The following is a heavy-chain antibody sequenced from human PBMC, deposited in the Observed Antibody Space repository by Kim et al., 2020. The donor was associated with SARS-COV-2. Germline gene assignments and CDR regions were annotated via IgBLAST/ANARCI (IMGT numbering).Heavy chain of an antibody. J-gene: IGHJ4*02. CDR3: ARLYSPPSTEDY. Sequence: GESLKISCKGSGYSFTSYWIGWVRQMPGKGLEWMGMIYPGDSDIRYSPSFQGQVTISADNSITTAYLQWSSLTASDTARYYCARLYSPPSTEDYWGQGTLVTVSS. CDR1: GYSFTSYW. V-gene: IGHV5-51*01. D-gene: IGHD2-21*01. CDR2: IYPGDSDI.